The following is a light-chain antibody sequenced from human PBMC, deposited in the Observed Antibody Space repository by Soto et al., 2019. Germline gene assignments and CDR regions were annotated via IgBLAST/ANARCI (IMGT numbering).Light chain of an antibody. CDR2: DVN. Sequence: QPVLTQPASVSGSPGQSITISCTGTSSDVGGYNYVSWYQQHPGKAPKLMIYDVNNRPSGVSNRFSGSKSGNTASLTISGLHAEDEAHYYCSSYTTSSTLVFGGGTKVTVL. CDR3: SSYTTSSTLV. J-gene: IGLJ3*02. CDR1: SSDVGGYNY. V-gene: IGLV2-14*03.